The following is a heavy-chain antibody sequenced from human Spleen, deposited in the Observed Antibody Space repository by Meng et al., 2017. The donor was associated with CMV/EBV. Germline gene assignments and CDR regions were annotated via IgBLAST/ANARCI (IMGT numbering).Heavy chain of an antibody. J-gene: IGHJ4*02. CDR3: AKGAIWNAWYFDN. CDR2: ITWNGGIS. CDR1: GFTFGEYV. V-gene: IGHV3-9*01. Sequence: SLKISCAASGFTFGEYVMHWVRQAPGKGPEWVSSITWNGGISNYADSVKGRFTISRDNAKNSLYLQMNSLRVEDTAVYYCAKGAIWNAWYFDNWGQGKLVTVSS. D-gene: IGHD2-15*01.